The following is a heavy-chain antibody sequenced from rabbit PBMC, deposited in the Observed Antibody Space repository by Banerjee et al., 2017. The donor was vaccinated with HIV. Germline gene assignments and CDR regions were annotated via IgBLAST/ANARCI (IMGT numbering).Heavy chain of an antibody. D-gene: IGHD2-1*01. V-gene: IGHV1S43*01. CDR2: IYAGSGNT. J-gene: IGHJ4*01. CDR1: GIDFTNYYY. CDR3: ARADDDGGDYWGYFKL. Sequence: QQQLEESGGGLVKPGGTLTLTCKASGIDFTNYYYMCWVRQAPGKGLELIACIYAGSGNTWYATWVNGRFTISRSSSLNTVDLKMTSLTGADTATYFCARADDDGGDYWGYFKLWGPGTLVTVS.